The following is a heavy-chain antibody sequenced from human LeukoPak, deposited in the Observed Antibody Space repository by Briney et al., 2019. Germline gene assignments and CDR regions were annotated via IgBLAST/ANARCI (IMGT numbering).Heavy chain of an antibody. Sequence: GGSLRLSCAASGFTFSSYNMTWVRQAPGKGLEWVGRIKSKADGGTTDYDAPVKGRFTISRDDSNNILYLQMNSLTTEDTAVYYCTTLTTTYYYGVDVWGQGTTVTVSS. V-gene: IGHV3-15*01. CDR2: IKSKADGGTT. CDR3: TTLTTTYYYGVDV. D-gene: IGHD3-3*01. CDR1: GFTFSSYN. J-gene: IGHJ6*02.